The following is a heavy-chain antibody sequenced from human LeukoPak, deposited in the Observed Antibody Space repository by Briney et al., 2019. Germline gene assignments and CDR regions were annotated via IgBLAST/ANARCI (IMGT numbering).Heavy chain of an antibody. CDR2: INHSGST. J-gene: IGHJ6*02. CDR3: ARGPNIVVVPAASRRRYYYYGMDV. CDR1: GGSFSGYY. V-gene: IGHV4-34*01. D-gene: IGHD2-2*01. Sequence: PSETLSLTCAVYGGSFSGYYWSWIRQPPGKGLEWIGEINHSGSTNYNPSLKSRVTISVDTSKNQFSLELSSVTAADTAVYYCARGPNIVVVPAASRRRYYYYGMDVWGQGTTVTVSS.